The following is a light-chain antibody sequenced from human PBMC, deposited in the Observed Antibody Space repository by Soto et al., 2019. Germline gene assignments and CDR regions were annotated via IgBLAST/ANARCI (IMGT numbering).Light chain of an antibody. J-gene: IGKJ5*01. V-gene: IGKV3-20*01. CDR1: QSVSSSY. Sequence: EIVLTQSPGTLSLSPGERATLSCRASQSVSSSYLAWYQQKPGQAPRLLIYGASSRATGVPDRFSGSGSGTDFTLSINRLEPEDFAVYFCQNYGSSPPITFGQGTRLEIK. CDR3: QNYGSSPPIT. CDR2: GAS.